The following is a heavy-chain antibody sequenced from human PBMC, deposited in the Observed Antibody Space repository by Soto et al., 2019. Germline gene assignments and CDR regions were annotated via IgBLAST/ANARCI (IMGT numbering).Heavy chain of an antibody. CDR1: GFTFSHYG. D-gene: IGHD1-26*01. CDR2: ISYDGSNK. J-gene: IGHJ4*02. CDR3: ARYSGKYQCRIEY. Sequence: PGGSLRLSCAASGFTFSHYGIHGVRQAPGKGLEWLAVISYDGSNKHYADSVKGRFTVSRDNSKNTLYLQMNSLRAEATAGYFFARYSGKYQCRIEYWGQGTLVTVSS. V-gene: IGHV3-30*03.